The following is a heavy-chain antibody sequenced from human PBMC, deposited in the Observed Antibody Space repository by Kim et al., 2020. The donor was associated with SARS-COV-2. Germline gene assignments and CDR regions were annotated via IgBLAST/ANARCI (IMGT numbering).Heavy chain of an antibody. CDR3: ASRRFLEWLHFDY. V-gene: IGHV1-69*01. Sequence: AQKCQCRVTITASEATSTAYMELGSLRSEDTAVYYCASRRFLEWLHFDYWGQGTLVTVSS. D-gene: IGHD3-3*01. J-gene: IGHJ4*02.